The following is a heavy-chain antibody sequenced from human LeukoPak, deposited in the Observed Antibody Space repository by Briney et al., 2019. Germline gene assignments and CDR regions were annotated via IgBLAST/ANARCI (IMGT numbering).Heavy chain of an antibody. CDR2: INPNSGGT. Sequence: ASVKVSCKTSGYTFTGYYMHWVRQAPGQGLEWMGWINPNSGGTNYAQKFQGRVTMTRDTSISTAYMELSRLRSDDTAVYYCAREEAGSGSYPSDYWGQGTLVTVSS. J-gene: IGHJ4*02. CDR3: AREEAGSGSYPSDY. V-gene: IGHV1-2*02. D-gene: IGHD3-10*01. CDR1: GYTFTGYY.